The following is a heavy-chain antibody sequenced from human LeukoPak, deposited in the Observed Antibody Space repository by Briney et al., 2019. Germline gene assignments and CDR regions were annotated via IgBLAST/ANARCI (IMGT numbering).Heavy chain of an antibody. D-gene: IGHD3-22*01. Sequence: SETLSLTSTVSGDSISSGDYYWGWIRQPPGKGLEWIGSIYYSGSTYYNPSLKSRVTMSVDTSKNQFSLRLSSVTAADTAVYYCARGGTMVIVVPFDYWGQGTLVTVSS. CDR2: IYYSGST. J-gene: IGHJ4*02. CDR3: ARGGTMVIVVPFDY. CDR1: GDSISSGDYY. V-gene: IGHV4-39*07.